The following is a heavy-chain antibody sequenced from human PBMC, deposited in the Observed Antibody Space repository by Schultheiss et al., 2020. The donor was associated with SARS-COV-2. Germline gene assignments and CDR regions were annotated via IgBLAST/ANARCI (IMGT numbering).Heavy chain of an antibody. CDR1: GFTFGDYA. J-gene: IGHJ4*02. CDR3: ARDGSGSYYADY. Sequence: GGSLRLSCTASGFTFGDYAMSWVRQAPGKGLEWVANIKQDGSEKYYVDSVKGRFTISRDNAKNSLYLQMNSLRAEDTAVYYCARDGSGSYYADYWGQGTLVTVSS. CDR2: IKQDGSEK. D-gene: IGHD3-10*01. V-gene: IGHV3-7*01.